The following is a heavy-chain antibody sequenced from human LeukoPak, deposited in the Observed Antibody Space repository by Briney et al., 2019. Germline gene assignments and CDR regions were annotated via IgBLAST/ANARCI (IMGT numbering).Heavy chain of an antibody. D-gene: IGHD4-17*01. CDR1: GFTFSSYA. V-gene: IGHV3-23*01. CDR3: AKARTGYGDYVPNDY. J-gene: IGHJ4*02. Sequence: QTGGSLRLSCAASGFTFSSYAMSWVRQAPGKGLEWVSAISGSGGSTYYADSVKGRFTISRDNSKDTLYLQMNSLRAEDTAVYYCAKARTGYGDYVPNDYWGQGTLVTVSS. CDR2: ISGSGGST.